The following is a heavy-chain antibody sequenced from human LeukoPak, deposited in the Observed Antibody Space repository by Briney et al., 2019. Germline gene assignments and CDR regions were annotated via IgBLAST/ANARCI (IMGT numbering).Heavy chain of an antibody. CDR3: RIAVAGGG. V-gene: IGHV3-30*02. CDR1: GFTFSISC. J-gene: IGHJ4*02. Sequence: GGSLRLSCAASGFTFSISCMSWVRQAPGKGLEWVAFIRYDGSNKYYADSVKGRFTISRDNSKNTLYLQMNSLRAEDTAVYYCRIAVAGGGWGQGTLVTVSS. D-gene: IGHD6-19*01. CDR2: IRYDGSNK.